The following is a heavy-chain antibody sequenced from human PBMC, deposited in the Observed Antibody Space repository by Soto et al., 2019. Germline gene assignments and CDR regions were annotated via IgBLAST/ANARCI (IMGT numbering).Heavy chain of an antibody. D-gene: IGHD6-13*01. J-gene: IGHJ6*02. V-gene: IGHV3-23*01. CDR3: AKDSFTAAAGPDEQMYYYYGMDV. CDR1: GFTFSTYA. Sequence: DVQLLESGGGLVHPGGSLRLSCAASGFTFSTYAMSWVRQAPGKGLEWVSAISGSGGSTYFADSVKGRFTISRDNSKNTLYLQMNSLRAEDTAVYYCAKDSFTAAAGPDEQMYYYYGMDVWGQGTTVTVSS. CDR2: ISGSGGST.